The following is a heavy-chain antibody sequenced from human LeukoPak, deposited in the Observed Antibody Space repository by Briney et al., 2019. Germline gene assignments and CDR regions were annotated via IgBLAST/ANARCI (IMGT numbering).Heavy chain of an antibody. CDR1: EFTFSSFA. CDR2: VSGSGGST. J-gene: IGHJ4*02. V-gene: IGHV3-23*01. CDR3: ARGHKQLAFDY. D-gene: IGHD6-6*01. Sequence: GGSLRLSCATSEFTFSSFAMSWVRQAPGKGLEWVSRVSGSGGSTYYADSVKGRFSISRDNSKNTLYLQMNSLRAEDTAVYYCARGHKQLAFDYWGQGTLVTVSS.